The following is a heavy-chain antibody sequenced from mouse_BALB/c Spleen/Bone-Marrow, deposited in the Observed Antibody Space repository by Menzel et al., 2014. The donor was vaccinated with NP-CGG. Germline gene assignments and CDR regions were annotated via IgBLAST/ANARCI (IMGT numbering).Heavy chain of an antibody. CDR1: GYTFTDYY. CDR2: IYPGSGST. V-gene: IGHV1-84*02. D-gene: IGHD3-1*01. CDR3: ANLGRYAMDY. J-gene: IGHJ4*01. Sequence: VQLQQSGPELVKPGASVKISCKASGYTFTDYYINWVKRKPGQGLEWIGWIYPGSGSTKYNEKLKGKATLTVDTSSSTAYMQLSSLTSEDTAVYFCANLGRYAMDYWGQGTSVTVSS.